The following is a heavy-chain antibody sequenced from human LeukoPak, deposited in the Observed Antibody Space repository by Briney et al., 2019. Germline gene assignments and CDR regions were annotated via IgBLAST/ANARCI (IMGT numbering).Heavy chain of an antibody. D-gene: IGHD2-15*01. J-gene: IGHJ4*02. CDR3: ARARRRRGGRFDY. CDR1: GGSISSGGYY. V-gene: IGHV4-31*03. CDR2: IYYSGST. Sequence: SETLSLTCTVSGGSISSGGYYWSWIRQHPGKGLEWIGYIYYSGSTYYNPSLKSRVTISVDTSKNQFSLKLSSVTAADTAVYYYARARRRRGGRFDYWGQGTLVTVSS.